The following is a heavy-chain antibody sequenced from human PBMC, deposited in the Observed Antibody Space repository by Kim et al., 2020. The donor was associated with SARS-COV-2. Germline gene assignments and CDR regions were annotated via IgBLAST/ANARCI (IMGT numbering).Heavy chain of an antibody. CDR3: ASSSVYYDILTGYSPYNWFDP. CDR2: IYYSGST. V-gene: IGHV4-59*08. Sequence: SETLSLTCTVSGGSISSYYWSWIRQPPGKGLEWIGYIYYSGSTNYNPSLKSRVTISVDTSKNQFSLKLSSVTAADTAVYYCASSSVYYDILTGYSPYNWFDPWGQGTLVTVSS. CDR1: GGSISSYY. D-gene: IGHD3-9*01. J-gene: IGHJ5*02.